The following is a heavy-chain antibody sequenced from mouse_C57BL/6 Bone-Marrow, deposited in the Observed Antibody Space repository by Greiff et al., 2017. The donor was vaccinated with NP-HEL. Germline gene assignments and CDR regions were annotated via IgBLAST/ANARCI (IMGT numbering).Heavy chain of an antibody. CDR2: IYPGSGST. CDR3: APHSNFYAMDY. J-gene: IGHJ4*01. V-gene: IGHV1-55*01. D-gene: IGHD2-5*01. Sequence: QVHVKQPGAELVKPGASVKMSCKASGYTFTSYWITWVKQRPGQGLEWIGDIYPGSGSTNYNEKFKSKATLTVDTSSSTAYMQLSSLTSEDSAVYYSAPHSNFYAMDYWGQGTSVTVSS. CDR1: GYTFTSYW.